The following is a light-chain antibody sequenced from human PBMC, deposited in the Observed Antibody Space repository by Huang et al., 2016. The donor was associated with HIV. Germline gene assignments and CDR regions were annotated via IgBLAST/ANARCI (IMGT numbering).Light chain of an antibody. CDR1: QNISNY. CDR2: AAS. CDR3: QQCSSTPLFT. Sequence: DIEMTQSPPSLSASVGDRVTITCRASQNISNYLNWYQHKPGKVPKLQIYAASSLHSGVPSRFSGSGSGTHFTLTISSLQPEDFAIYYCQQCSSTPLFTYGPGTKVDMK. J-gene: IGKJ3*01. V-gene: IGKV1-39*01.